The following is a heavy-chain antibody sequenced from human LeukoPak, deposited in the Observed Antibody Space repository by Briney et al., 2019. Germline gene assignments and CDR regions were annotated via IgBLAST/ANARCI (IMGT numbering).Heavy chain of an antibody. CDR2: ISTSSSYI. Sequence: KSGGSLRLSCAASGFTFSSYSMNWVRQAPGKGLEWVSSISTSSSYIYYADLVKGRFTISRDNAKNSLYLQMNSLRAEDTAVYYCARGGNEFSSSYYFDYWGQGTLVTVSS. CDR1: GFTFSSYS. CDR3: ARGGNEFSSSYYFDY. V-gene: IGHV3-21*01. D-gene: IGHD6-6*01. J-gene: IGHJ4*02.